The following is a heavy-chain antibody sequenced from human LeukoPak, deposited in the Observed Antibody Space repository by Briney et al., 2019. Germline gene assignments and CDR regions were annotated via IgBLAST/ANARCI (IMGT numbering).Heavy chain of an antibody. D-gene: IGHD3-16*01. CDR1: GFTFSSYA. J-gene: IGHJ3*02. V-gene: IGHV3-23*01. CDR2: ISGSGGNT. CDR3: VGGGIRLAGLDAFDI. Sequence: PGGSLRLSCAASGFTFSSYAMSWVRQAPGKGLEWVSVISGSGGNTYYADSVKGRFTISRDNSKNTLYLQLNSLRAEDTAVYYCVGGGIRLAGLDAFDIWGQGTVVAVFS.